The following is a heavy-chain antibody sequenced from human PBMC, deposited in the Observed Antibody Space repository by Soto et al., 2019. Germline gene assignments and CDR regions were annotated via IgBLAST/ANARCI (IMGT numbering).Heavy chain of an antibody. D-gene: IGHD5-12*01. CDR1: GGSTISGAYY. V-gene: IGHV4-31*03. J-gene: IGHJ3*01. CDR2: IYYSGTS. Sequence: SEPLSLSFSVSGGSTISGAYYWSWVRQHPGKGLEWIGYIYYSGTSYSSPSLKSRLTISIDTSKNQFSLQLNSVTAADTGMYYCARARLRAVYAFDFWGQGTMVT. CDR3: ARARLRAVYAFDF.